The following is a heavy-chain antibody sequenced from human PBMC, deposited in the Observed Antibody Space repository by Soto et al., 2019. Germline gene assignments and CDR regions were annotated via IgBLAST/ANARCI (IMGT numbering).Heavy chain of an antibody. CDR1: GFTFSSYS. CDR2: ISSRSSTI. J-gene: IGHJ2*01. D-gene: IGHD3-10*01. Sequence: EVQLVESGGGLVQPGGSRRLSCAASGFTFSSYSRNWVRQAPEKGLEWVSYISSRSSTIYYADSVKGRFTISRDKAKNSLYLQMNSLRDEDTAVYYCARDQGAGWFGRHFDLWGRGTLVTVSS. V-gene: IGHV3-48*02. CDR3: ARDQGAGWFGRHFDL.